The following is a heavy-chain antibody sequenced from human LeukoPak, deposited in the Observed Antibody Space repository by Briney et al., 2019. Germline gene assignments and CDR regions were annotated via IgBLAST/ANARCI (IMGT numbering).Heavy chain of an antibody. J-gene: IGHJ6*03. CDR3: ARDRDYCSSTECYNFMDV. D-gene: IGHD2-2*02. Sequence: GGSLRLSCAASGFTFSSYWMSWVRQAPGKGLEWVSSISDRSHDIYYADSVKGRFTISRDNAENSVYLQMNSLRADDTALYYCARDRDYCSSTECYNFMDVWGKGTTVIVSS. V-gene: IGHV3-21*01. CDR1: GFTFSSYW. CDR2: ISDRSHDI.